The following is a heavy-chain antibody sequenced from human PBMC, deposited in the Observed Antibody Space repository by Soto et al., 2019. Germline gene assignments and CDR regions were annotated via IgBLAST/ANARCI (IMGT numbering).Heavy chain of an antibody. CDR1: GFTVSNNY. V-gene: IGHV3-66*01. D-gene: IGHD7-27*01. CDR2: IYSGGNT. J-gene: IGHJ5*02. Sequence: EVQLVESGGGLVQPGESLRLSCAASGFTVSNNYMSWVRQAPGKGLEWVSFIYSGGNTYYADSVKGRFTISRDKSKNTLYLKMNNMRVKDTAVYYCTRRPGSWGQGTLVTVSS. CDR3: TRRPGS.